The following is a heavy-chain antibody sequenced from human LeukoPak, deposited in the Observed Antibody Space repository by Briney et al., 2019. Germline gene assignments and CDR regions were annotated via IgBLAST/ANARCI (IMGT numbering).Heavy chain of an antibody. CDR3: ARYIVSYPHDAFDI. Sequence: SETLSLTCTVSGVSITTYYWSWIRQPPGKGLEWIGYIYYSGSTSYNPSLKSRVTISVDTSKKQFSLKLSSVTAADTAFYYCARYIVSYPHDAFDIWGQGTMVTVSS. V-gene: IGHV4-59*01. J-gene: IGHJ3*02. CDR2: IYYSGST. D-gene: IGHD1-26*01. CDR1: GVSITTYY.